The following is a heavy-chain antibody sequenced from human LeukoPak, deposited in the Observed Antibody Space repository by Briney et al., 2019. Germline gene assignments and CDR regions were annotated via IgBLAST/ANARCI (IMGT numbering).Heavy chain of an antibody. J-gene: IGHJ6*02. CDR1: GFTFSSYG. CDR3: ATESPDCSGGSCYWYYYYYGMDV. D-gene: IGHD2-15*01. CDR2: IWYDGSNK. V-gene: IGHV3-33*01. Sequence: GRSLRLSCAASGFTFSSYGMHWVRQAPGKGREWVAVIWYDGSNKYYADSVKGRFTISSDNSKNTLYLQMNSLRAEDTVMYYCATESPDCSGGSCYWYYYYYGMDVWGQGTTVTVSS.